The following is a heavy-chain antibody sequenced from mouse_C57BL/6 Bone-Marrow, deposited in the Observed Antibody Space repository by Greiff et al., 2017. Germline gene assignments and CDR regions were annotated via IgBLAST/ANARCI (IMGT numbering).Heavy chain of an antibody. Sequence: VHVKQSGAELVRPGASVKLSCTASGFNIKDDYMHWVKQRPEQGLEWIGWIDPENGDTEYASKFQGKATITADTSSNTAYLQLSSLTSEDTAVYYCHYYGKGFAYWGQGTLVTVSA. CDR1: GFNIKDDY. CDR2: IDPENGDT. V-gene: IGHV14-4*01. J-gene: IGHJ3*01. D-gene: IGHD2-1*01. CDR3: HYYGKGFAY.